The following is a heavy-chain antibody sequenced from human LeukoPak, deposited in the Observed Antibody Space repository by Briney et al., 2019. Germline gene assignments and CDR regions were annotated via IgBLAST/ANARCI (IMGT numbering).Heavy chain of an antibody. CDR2: IYTSGST. J-gene: IGHJ4*02. D-gene: IGHD2-21*02. V-gene: IGHV4-39*01. CDR1: GGSISSSSYY. Sequence: SETLSLTCTVSGGSISSSSYYWGWIRQPPGKGLEWIGRIYTSGSTNYNPSLKSRVTMSVDTSKNQFSLKLSSVTAADTAVYYCARLHIVVVTDYWGQGTLVTVSS. CDR3: ARLHIVVVTDY.